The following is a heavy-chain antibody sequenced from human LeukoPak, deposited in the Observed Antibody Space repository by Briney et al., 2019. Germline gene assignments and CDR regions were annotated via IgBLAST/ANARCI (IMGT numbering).Heavy chain of an antibody. J-gene: IGHJ3*02. D-gene: IGHD1-1*01. CDR3: ARGPTGTDDAFDI. CDR2: INPNSGGT. CDR1: GYTFTGYY. Sequence: GASVKVSCKASGYTFTGYYMHWVRQAPGQGLEWMGWINPNSGGTNYAQKFQGRVTMTRDTSISTAYMELSSLRSEDTAVYYCARGPTGTDDAFDIWGQGTMVTVSS. V-gene: IGHV1-2*02.